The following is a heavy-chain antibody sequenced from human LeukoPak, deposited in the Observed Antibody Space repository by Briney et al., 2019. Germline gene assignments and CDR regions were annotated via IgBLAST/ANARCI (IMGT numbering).Heavy chain of an antibody. CDR3: QILSS. CDR1: GFTFSSYG. J-gene: IGHJ5*02. Sequence: GGSLRLSCAASGFTFSSYGMHWVRQAPGKGLEWVTVISYDGSNKYYADSVKGRFTISRDNSKNTLYLQMNSLRAEDTAVYYCQILSSWGQGTLVTVSS. V-gene: IGHV3-30*03. CDR2: ISYDGSNK. D-gene: IGHD3-9*01.